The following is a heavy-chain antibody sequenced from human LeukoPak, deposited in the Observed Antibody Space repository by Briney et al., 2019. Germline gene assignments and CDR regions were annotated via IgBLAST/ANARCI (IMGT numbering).Heavy chain of an antibody. CDR3: ARDDITMVRGVRENWFDP. Sequence: ASVKVSCKASGGTFSSYAISWVRQAPGQGLEWMGGIIPIFGTANYAQKFQGRVTITADGSTSTAYMELSSLRSEDTAVYYCARDDITMVRGVRENWFDPWGQGTLVTVSS. CDR2: IIPIFGTA. V-gene: IGHV1-69*13. CDR1: GGTFSSYA. J-gene: IGHJ5*02. D-gene: IGHD3-10*01.